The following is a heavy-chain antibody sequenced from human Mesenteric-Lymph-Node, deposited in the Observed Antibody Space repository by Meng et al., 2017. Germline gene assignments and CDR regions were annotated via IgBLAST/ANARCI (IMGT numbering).Heavy chain of an antibody. J-gene: IGHJ6*02. CDR2: IIPIFGTA. V-gene: IGHV1-69*13. CDR1: GYTFTSYA. Sequence: SVKVSCKASGYTFTSYAISWVRQAPGQGLEWMGGIIPIFGTANYAQKFQGRVTITADESTSTAYMELSSLRSEDTAVYYCARDPHRPAQYYYYGMDVWGQGTTVTVSS. D-gene: IGHD2-2*01. CDR3: ARDPHRPAQYYYYGMDV.